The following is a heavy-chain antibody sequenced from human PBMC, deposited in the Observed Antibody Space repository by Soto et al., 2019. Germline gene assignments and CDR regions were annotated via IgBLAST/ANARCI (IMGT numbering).Heavy chain of an antibody. CDR1: GFTFSSYW. CDR3: ARQYYYDSSGPKGAFDI. CDR2: IKQDGSEK. Sequence: TGGSLRLSCAASGFTFSSYWMSWVRQAPGKGLEWVANIKQDGSEKYYVDSVKGRFTISRDNAKNSLYLQMNSLRAEDTAVYYCARQYYYDSSGPKGAFDIWGQGTMVTVS. J-gene: IGHJ3*02. V-gene: IGHV3-7*05. D-gene: IGHD3-22*01.